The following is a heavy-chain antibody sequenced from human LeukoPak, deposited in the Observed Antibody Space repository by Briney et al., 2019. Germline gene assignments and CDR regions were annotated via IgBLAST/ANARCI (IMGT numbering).Heavy chain of an antibody. Sequence: GGSLRLSCAASGFTFSSYWMSWVRQAPGKGLEWVANIKQDGSERYYVDSVKGRFTISRDNAKNSLYLQMNSLRAEDTAVYYCAGYTITMVRGVNFDYWGQGTLVTVPS. D-gene: IGHD3-10*01. CDR1: GFTFSSYW. CDR2: IKQDGSER. CDR3: AGYTITMVRGVNFDY. V-gene: IGHV3-7*01. J-gene: IGHJ4*02.